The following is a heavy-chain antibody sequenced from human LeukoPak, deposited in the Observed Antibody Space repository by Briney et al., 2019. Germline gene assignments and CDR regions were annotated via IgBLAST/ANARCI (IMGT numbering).Heavy chain of an antibody. CDR2: VINSGST. CDR3: AREGTSGTHLNWFDP. J-gene: IGHJ5*02. Sequence: SETLSLTCTVSGGSISSYYWSWIRQPPGKGLEWIGYVINSGSTNYNPSLRSRVTISVDTSKNQFSLKLSSVTAADTAVYYCAREGTSGTHLNWFDPWGQGTLVTVSS. D-gene: IGHD1-1*01. V-gene: IGHV4-59*01. CDR1: GGSISSYY.